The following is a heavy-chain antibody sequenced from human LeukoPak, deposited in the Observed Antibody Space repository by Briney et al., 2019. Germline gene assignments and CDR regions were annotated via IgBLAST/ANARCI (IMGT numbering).Heavy chain of an antibody. CDR1: GFTFNSYG. CDR2: ITYDGSNK. V-gene: IGHV3-30*02. D-gene: IGHD1-1*01. Sequence: TGGSLRLSCAASGFTFNSYGMHWVRQAPGKGLEWVTFITYDGSNKYYADSVKGRLTVSRDNSKNTLYLQMYSLRAEDTAVYYCAKETTAWGFVDYWGQGTLVTVSS. J-gene: IGHJ4*02. CDR3: AKETTAWGFVDY.